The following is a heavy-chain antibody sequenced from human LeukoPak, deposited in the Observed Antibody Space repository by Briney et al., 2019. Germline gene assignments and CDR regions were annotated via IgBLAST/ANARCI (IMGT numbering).Heavy chain of an antibody. CDR2: INHSGST. CDR1: GKSFSGYY. CDR3: ARGRVSVTGYYFAMDV. D-gene: IGHD2-21*02. J-gene: IGHJ6*02. V-gene: IGHV4-34*01. Sequence: SETLSLTCTVYGKSFSGYYWTCIRQSPGKGLEWIGEINHSGSTNYNPSLKSRVSISIDTSKTHLSLKLSSVTAADTAVYYCARGRVSVTGYYFAMDVWGQGTTVTVSS.